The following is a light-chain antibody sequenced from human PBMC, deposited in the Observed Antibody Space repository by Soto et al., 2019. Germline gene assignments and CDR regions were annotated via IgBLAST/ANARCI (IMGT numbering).Light chain of an antibody. V-gene: IGKV1-17*01. CDR2: SAS. CDR1: QGIRDA. Sequence: DIQMTQSPSSLSASVGDRVTITCRASQGIRDALGWYQQKPGKVPKRLIYSASSLQSGVPSRFSGSGSETECTLTISSLQTEDFATYYCLQHSDYPFTFGQGTRLEI. J-gene: IGKJ2*01. CDR3: LQHSDYPFT.